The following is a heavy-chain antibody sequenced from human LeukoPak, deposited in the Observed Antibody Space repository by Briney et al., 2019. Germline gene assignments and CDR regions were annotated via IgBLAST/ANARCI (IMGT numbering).Heavy chain of an antibody. J-gene: IGHJ2*01. CDR1: GFTFDDYA. CDR3: AKDTFVIFALWYFDL. CDR2: ISWNSGSI. V-gene: IGHV3-9*01. D-gene: IGHD3-9*01. Sequence: PGRSLRLSCAASGFTFDDYAMHWVRHAPGKGLEWVSGISWNSGSIVYADSVKGRFTISRDNAKNSLYLRMNSLRAEDTALYYCAKDTFVIFALWYFDLWGRGTLVTVSS.